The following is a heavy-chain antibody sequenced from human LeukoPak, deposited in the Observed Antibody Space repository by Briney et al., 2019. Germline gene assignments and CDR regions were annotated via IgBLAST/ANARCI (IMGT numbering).Heavy chain of an antibody. J-gene: IGHJ3*02. CDR2: LTASGGNT. D-gene: IGHD5-24*01. CDR1: GFNFSKYI. CDR3: ARKERWLQLGAFDI. V-gene: IGHV3-21*01. Sequence: GGSLRLSCAASGFNFSKYIMTWVRQAPGKGLEWVSSLTASGGNTYYADSVKGRFTISRDNAKNSLYLQMNSLRAEDTAVYYCARKERWLQLGAFDIWGQGTMVTVSS.